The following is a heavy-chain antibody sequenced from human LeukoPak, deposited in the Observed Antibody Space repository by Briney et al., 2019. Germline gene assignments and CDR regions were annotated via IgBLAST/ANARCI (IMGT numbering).Heavy chain of an antibody. D-gene: IGHD2/OR15-2a*01. Sequence: GGSLRLSCAASGFTFSNYGIHWVRQAPGKGLEWVAIIWSDGSNKYYADSVKGRFTISRDNSKSTVYLQMNSLRAEDTAVYYCARALFAGAFFGMDVWGQGTTVTVSS. J-gene: IGHJ6*02. CDR1: GFTFSNYG. CDR3: ARALFAGAFFGMDV. V-gene: IGHV3-33*01. CDR2: IWSDGSNK.